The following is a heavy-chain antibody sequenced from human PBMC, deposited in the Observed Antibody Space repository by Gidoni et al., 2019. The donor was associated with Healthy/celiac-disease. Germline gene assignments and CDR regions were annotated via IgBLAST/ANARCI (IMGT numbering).Heavy chain of an antibody. CDR3: AREGGVAAAGTDY. J-gene: IGHJ4*02. CDR1: GGTFSSYT. V-gene: IGHV1-69*08. Sequence: QVQLVQSGAEVKKPGSSVKVSCKASGGTFSSYTRSWLRQATGQGLEWMGRIIPILGTANYAQKFQGRVTITADKSTSTAYMELSSLRSADTAVYYCAREGGVAAAGTDYWGQGTLVTVSS. D-gene: IGHD6-13*01. CDR2: IIPILGTA.